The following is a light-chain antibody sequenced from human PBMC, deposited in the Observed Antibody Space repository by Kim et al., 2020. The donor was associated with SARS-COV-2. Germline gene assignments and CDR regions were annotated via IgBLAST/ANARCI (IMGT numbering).Light chain of an antibody. V-gene: IGLV1-51*01. CDR3: GTWDSSLSGLV. Sequence: GQKVTISCSGSSYNIGNNYVSWYQQLPGTAPKLLIYDNNKRPSGIPDRFSGSKSGTSATLGITGLQTGDEADYYCGTWDSSLSGLVFGGGTQLTV. J-gene: IGLJ3*02. CDR2: DNN. CDR1: SYNIGNNY.